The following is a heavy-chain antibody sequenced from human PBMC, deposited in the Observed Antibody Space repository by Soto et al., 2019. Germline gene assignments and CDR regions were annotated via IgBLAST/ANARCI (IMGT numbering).Heavy chain of an antibody. Sequence: DVQLVESGGGLVKPGGSLRLSCAASGFIFSSYSMNWVRQAPGKGLEWVSSISGNSNYMYYADSVKGRFTISRDNAKNSLYLQMNSLRAEDTAVYYCAREMIGSGSYDYWGQGILVTVSS. CDR2: ISGNSNYM. J-gene: IGHJ4*02. D-gene: IGHD3-10*01. V-gene: IGHV3-21*01. CDR1: GFIFSSYS. CDR3: AREMIGSGSYDY.